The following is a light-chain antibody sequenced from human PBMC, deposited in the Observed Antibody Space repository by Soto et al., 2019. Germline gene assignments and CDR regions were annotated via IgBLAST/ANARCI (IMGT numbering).Light chain of an antibody. Sequence: QSVLTQPPSVSGAPGQRVTISCTGSSSNIGAGYDVHWYQQLPGTAPKLLIYGNSNRPSGVPDRFSGSKSGTSASLAITGLQAEDEADYYCQSFDSSPNGFWVFGGGTKLTV. CDR1: SSNIGAGYD. CDR2: GNS. J-gene: IGLJ3*02. CDR3: QSFDSSPNGFWV. V-gene: IGLV1-40*01.